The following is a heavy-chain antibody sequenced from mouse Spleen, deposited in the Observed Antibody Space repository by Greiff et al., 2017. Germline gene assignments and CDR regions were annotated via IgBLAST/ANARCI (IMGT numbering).Heavy chain of an antibody. CDR1: GFTFSDYY. D-gene: IGHD2-3*01. CDR3: ARDDGYSVYYAMDY. Sequence: EVKLMESGGGLVKPGGSLKLSCAASGFTFSDYYMYWVRQTPEKRLEWVATISDGGSYTYYPDSVKGRFTISRDNAKNNLYLQMSSLKSEDTAMYYCARDDGYSVYYAMDYWGQGTSVTVSS. V-gene: IGHV5-4*02. CDR2: ISDGGSYT. J-gene: IGHJ4*01.